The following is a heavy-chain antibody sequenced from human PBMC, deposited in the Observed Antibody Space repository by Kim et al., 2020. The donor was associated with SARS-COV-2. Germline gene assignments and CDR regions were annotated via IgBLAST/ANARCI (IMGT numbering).Heavy chain of an antibody. V-gene: IGHV3-21*01. CDR2: ISSSSSYI. Sequence: GGSLRLSCTASGFTFSSYSMNWVRQAPGKGLEWVSSISSSSSYIYYADSVKGRFTISRDNAKNSLYLQMNSLRAEDTAVYYCASAYSSSWYVGYYYYYGMDVWGQGTTVTVSS. D-gene: IGHD6-13*01. CDR1: GFTFSSYS. J-gene: IGHJ6*02. CDR3: ASAYSSSWYVGYYYYYGMDV.